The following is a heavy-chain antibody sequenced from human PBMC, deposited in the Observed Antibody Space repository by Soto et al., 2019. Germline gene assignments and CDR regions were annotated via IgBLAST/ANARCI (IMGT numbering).Heavy chain of an antibody. CDR2: IKSKTDGGTT. J-gene: IGHJ6*03. Sequence: GGSLRLSCAASGFTFSNAWMSWVRQAPGKGLEWVGRIKSKTDGGTTDYAAPVKGRFTISRDDSKNTLYLQMNSLKTEDTAVYYCTTEEITIFLGDYMDVWGKGTTVTVSS. CDR3: TTEEITIFLGDYMDV. CDR1: GFTFSNAW. D-gene: IGHD3-3*01. V-gene: IGHV3-15*01.